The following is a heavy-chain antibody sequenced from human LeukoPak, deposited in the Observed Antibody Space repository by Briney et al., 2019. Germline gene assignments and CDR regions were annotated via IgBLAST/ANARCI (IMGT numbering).Heavy chain of an antibody. Sequence: ASVKVSCKASGYTFTSYGISWVRQAPGQGLEWMGWISAYNGNTNYAQKLQGRVTMTTDTSTSTTYMELRSLRSDDTAVYHCARDPHGNWFDPWGQGTLVTVSS. CDR3: ARDPHGNWFDP. CDR1: GYTFTSYG. V-gene: IGHV1-18*01. CDR2: ISAYNGNT. J-gene: IGHJ5*02.